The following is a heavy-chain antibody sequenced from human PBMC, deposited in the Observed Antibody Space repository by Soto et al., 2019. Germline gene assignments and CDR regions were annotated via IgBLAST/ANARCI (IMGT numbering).Heavy chain of an antibody. CDR1: GCSISSGYYY. D-gene: IGHD6-13*01. J-gene: IGHJ6*02. V-gene: IGHV4-30-4*01. CDR2: IYYSGST. Sequence: SETLSLTCPVSGCSISSGYYYWSWIRQPPGKGLEWIGYIYYSGSTYYNPSLKSRVTISVDTSKNQFSLKLSSVTAADTAVYYCATIAAVRYYYGMDVWGQGTTVTVSS. CDR3: ATIAAVRYYYGMDV.